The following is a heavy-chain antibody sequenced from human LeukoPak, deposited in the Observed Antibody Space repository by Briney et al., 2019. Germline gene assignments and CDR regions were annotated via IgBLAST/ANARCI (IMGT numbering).Heavy chain of an antibody. V-gene: IGHV4-30-4*08. CDR3: ARSLAPIVGANSYYFDY. CDR1: GGSISSGDYY. Sequence: PSETLSLTCTVSGGSISSGDYYWSWIRQPPGKGLEWIGYIYYSGSTYYNPSLKSRVTISVDTSKNQFSLKLSSVTAADTAVYYCARSLAPIVGANSYYFDYWGQGTLVTVSS. J-gene: IGHJ4*02. D-gene: IGHD1-26*01. CDR2: IYYSGST.